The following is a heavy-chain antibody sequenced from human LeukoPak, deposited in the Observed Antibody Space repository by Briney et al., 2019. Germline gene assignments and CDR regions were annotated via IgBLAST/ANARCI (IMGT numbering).Heavy chain of an antibody. CDR3: VKGSGKTFDY. D-gene: IGHD4-23*01. CDR2: ISANGGST. CDR1: GFTFSSNA. V-gene: IGHV3-64D*09. J-gene: IGHJ4*02. Sequence: PGGSLRLSCSASGFTFSSNAMHWVRQAPGKGLEYVSFISANGGSTYYADSVKGRFTISRDNSKNTMYLQMNSLRAEDTAVYYCVKGSGKTFDYWGQGTLVTVSS.